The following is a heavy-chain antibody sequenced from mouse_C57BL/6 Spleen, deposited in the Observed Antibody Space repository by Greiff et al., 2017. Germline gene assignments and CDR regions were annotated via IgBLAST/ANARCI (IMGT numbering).Heavy chain of an antibody. CDR2: IYPRSGNT. V-gene: IGHV1-81*01. CDR3: AREGLRGMDYAMDY. CDR1: GYTFTSYG. Sequence: VKLMESGAELARPGASVKLSCKASGYTFTSYGISWVKQRTGQGLEWIGEIYPRSGNTYYNEKFKGKATLTADKSSSTAYMELRSLTSEDSAVYFCAREGLRGMDYAMDYWGQGTSVTVSS. D-gene: IGHD3-1*01. J-gene: IGHJ4*01.